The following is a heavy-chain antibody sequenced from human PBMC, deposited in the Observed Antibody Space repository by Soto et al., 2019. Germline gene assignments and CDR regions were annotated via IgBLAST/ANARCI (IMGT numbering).Heavy chain of an antibody. Sequence: QITLKESGPTLVKPTQTLTLTCTFSGFSLSTSGVGVGWIRQPPGKALEWLALIYWDDDKRYSPSLKSRFTISKDTSKHQVVLTMTNMDPVDTATYYCAHIFNSNSGSYRYFDYWGQGTLVTVSS. CDR2: IYWDDDK. V-gene: IGHV2-5*02. J-gene: IGHJ4*02. CDR3: AHIFNSNSGSYRYFDY. D-gene: IGHD3-16*02. CDR1: GFSLSTSGVG.